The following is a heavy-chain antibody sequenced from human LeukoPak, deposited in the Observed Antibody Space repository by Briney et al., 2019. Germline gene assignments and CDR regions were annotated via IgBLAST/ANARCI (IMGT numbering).Heavy chain of an antibody. J-gene: IGHJ3*02. D-gene: IGHD3-22*01. CDR1: GGSVSSGSYY. Sequence: SETLSLTCTVSGGSVSSGSYYWSWIRQHPGKGLEWIGYIYYSGSTYYNPSLKSRVTISVDTSKNQFSLKLSSVTAADTAVYYCAREYYYDSSGYLNEAFDIWGQGTMVTVSS. CDR3: AREYYYDSSGYLNEAFDI. CDR2: IYYSGST. V-gene: IGHV4-31*03.